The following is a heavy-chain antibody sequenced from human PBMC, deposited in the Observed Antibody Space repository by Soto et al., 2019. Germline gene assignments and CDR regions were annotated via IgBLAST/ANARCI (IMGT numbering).Heavy chain of an antibody. CDR1: GFTFSSYG. D-gene: IGHD3-10*01. CDR3: ARVGSYYGSGLEY. Sequence: QVQLVESGGGVVQPGRSLRLSCAASGFTFSSYGMHWVRQAPGKGLERVAVIWYDGSNKYYADSVKGRFTISRDNSKNTLYLQMNSLRAEDTAVYYCARVGSYYGSGLEYWGQGTLVTVSS. V-gene: IGHV3-33*01. CDR2: IWYDGSNK. J-gene: IGHJ4*02.